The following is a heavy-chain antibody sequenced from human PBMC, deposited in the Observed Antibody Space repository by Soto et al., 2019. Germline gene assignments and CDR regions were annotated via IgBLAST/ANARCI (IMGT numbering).Heavy chain of an antibody. J-gene: IGHJ6*02. Sequence: QVQLVQSGAEVKKPGASVKVSCKVSGYTLTELSMHWVRQAPGKGLEWMGGSDPEDGETIYAKKFQGRVTMTEGTPTGTASMEASSLRSEDAVVYYCATGVDTAMVKYYYGMDVWGQGTTVTVSS. CDR3: ATGVDTAMVKYYYGMDV. D-gene: IGHD5-18*01. CDR1: GYTLTELS. CDR2: SDPEDGET. V-gene: IGHV1-24*01.